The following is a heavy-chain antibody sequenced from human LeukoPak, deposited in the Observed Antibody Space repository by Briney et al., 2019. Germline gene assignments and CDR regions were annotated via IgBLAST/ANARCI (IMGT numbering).Heavy chain of an antibody. D-gene: IGHD5-12*01. CDR3: VRDRRDYSGSCLDS. CDR2: IYTSGST. J-gene: IGHJ5*01. CDR1: GGSISSYY. V-gene: IGHV4-4*07. Sequence: SETLSLTCTVSGGSISSYYWSWIRQPAGKGLEWIGRIYTSGSTNYNPSLKSRVTMSVDTSKNQFSLKLSSVTAADTAVYYCVRDRRDYSGSCLDSWGQGTLVTVSS.